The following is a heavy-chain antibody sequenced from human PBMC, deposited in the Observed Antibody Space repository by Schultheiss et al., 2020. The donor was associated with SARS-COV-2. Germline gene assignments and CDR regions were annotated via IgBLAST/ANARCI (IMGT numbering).Heavy chain of an antibody. CDR3: ARTGSGWYGGFDY. CDR1: GFTFDDYA. Sequence: GGSLRLSCAASGFTFDDYAMHWVRQAPGKGLEWVSGISGSGGSTYYADSVKGRFTISRDNSKNTLYVQMNSLRIEDTAVYYCARTGSGWYGGFDYWGQGTLVTVSS. CDR2: ISGSGGST. V-gene: IGHV3-23*01. J-gene: IGHJ4*02. D-gene: IGHD6-19*01.